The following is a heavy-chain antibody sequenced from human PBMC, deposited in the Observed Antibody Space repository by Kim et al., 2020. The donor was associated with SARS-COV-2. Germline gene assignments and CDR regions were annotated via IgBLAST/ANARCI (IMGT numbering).Heavy chain of an antibody. V-gene: IGHV4-34*01. Sequence: SETLSLTCAVYGGSFSGYYWSWIRQPPGKGLEWIGEINHSGSTNYNPSLKSRVTISVDTSKNQFSLKLSSVTAADTAVYYCAREGGGYYQRNAPCFDYWGQGTLVTVSS. CDR1: GGSFSGYY. J-gene: IGHJ4*02. CDR2: INHSGST. D-gene: IGHD3-22*01. CDR3: AREGGGYYQRNAPCFDY.